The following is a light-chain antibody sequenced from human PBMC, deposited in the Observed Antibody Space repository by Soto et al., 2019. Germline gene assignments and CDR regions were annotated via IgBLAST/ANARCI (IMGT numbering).Light chain of an antibody. CDR3: KQSYSSPPT. Sequence: DIQMTQSPSSLSASVEDRVIITCRASQSISNHLNWYQQKPGKAHKLLIFAAYSLQSGVPSRFSGSRSGPDFTLTIRSLQPEDFATYYCKQSYSSPPTFGQGTKVDIK. V-gene: IGKV1-39*01. J-gene: IGKJ1*01. CDR1: QSISNH. CDR2: AAY.